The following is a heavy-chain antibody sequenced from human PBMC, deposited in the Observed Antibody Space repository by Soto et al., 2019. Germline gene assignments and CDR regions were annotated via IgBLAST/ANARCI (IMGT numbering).Heavy chain of an antibody. CDR2: IYYSGST. CDR3: ARRYGGNLDY. J-gene: IGHJ4*02. Sequence: SETLSLTCAVSGGSISSGGYYWSWIRQPPGKGLEWIGYIYYSGSTNYNPSLKSRVTISVDTSKNQFSLKLSSVTAADTAVYYCARRYGGNLDYWGQGTLVTVSS. V-gene: IGHV4-61*08. CDR1: GGSISSGGYY. D-gene: IGHD1-26*01.